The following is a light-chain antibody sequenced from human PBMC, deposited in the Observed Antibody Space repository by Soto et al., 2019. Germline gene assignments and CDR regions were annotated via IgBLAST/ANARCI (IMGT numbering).Light chain of an antibody. V-gene: IGKV4-1*01. CDR2: WAS. J-gene: IGKJ4*01. Sequence: DIVMTQSPDSLAVSLGERATINCKSSQSVLYSSNNKNSLAWYQQKIGQSPKLLIYWASTRESGVPDRFSGSGSGTDFTLTISSLQAEDVAVYYCQQYYSTLTFGGGTKVEIK. CDR1: QSVLYSSNNKNS. CDR3: QQYYSTLT.